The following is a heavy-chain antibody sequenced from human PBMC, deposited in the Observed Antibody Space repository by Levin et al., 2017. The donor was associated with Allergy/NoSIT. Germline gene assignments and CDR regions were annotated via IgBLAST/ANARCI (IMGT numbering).Heavy chain of an antibody. V-gene: IGHV4-59*08. CDR1: GGSVSNYY. CDR3: ARRELTRYYDY. D-gene: IGHD3-9*01. CDR2: VFSGGTT. Sequence: SQTLSLTCTVSGGSVSNYYWSWYRQPPGKGLEWIGFVFSGGTTKYNPSLESRLSLSMDTSKNQLSLRLTSMTAADTAIYHCARRELTRYYDYWGQGTRVTVSS. J-gene: IGHJ4*02.